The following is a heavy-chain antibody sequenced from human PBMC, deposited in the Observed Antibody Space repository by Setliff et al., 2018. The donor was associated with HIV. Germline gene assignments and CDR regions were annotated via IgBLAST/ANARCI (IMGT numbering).Heavy chain of an antibody. CDR2: ISGSGGDT. Sequence: GESLKISCASSGFTFSSYAMTWVRQAPGKGLECVAVISGSGGDTYYADSVKGRFVISREKSKSTLYLQMNSLRAEDTAVYYCAKKTAAYTSGSWLHYWG. V-gene: IGHV3-23*01. CDR1: GFTFSSYA. CDR3: AKKTAAYTSGSWLHY. J-gene: IGHJ4*01. D-gene: IGHD3-10*01.